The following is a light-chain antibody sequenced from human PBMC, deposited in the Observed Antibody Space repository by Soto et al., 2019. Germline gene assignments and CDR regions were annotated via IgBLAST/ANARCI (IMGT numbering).Light chain of an antibody. V-gene: IGKV3-11*01. CDR1: QPVSSY. CDR3: QQCSSWPLT. CDR2: DAS. Sequence: EIVFTQSPATLSLSPGARATLSCRASQPVSSYLAWYQQKAGQAPRPLIYDASNRAPGIPARFSGSGSGTDFTLSISSLEPEDFAVYYCQQCSSWPLTFGGGTKVDIK. J-gene: IGKJ4*01.